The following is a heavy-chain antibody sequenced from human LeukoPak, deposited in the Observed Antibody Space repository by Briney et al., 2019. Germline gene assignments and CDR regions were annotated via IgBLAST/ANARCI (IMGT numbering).Heavy chain of an antibody. CDR1: GGSFSGYY. J-gene: IGHJ6*02. Sequence: SETLSHTCAVYGGSFSGYYWSWIRQPPGKGLEWIGEINHSGSTNYNPSLKSRVTISVDTSKNQFSLKLSSVTAADTAVYYCARGRGSSSWYRNYYYGMDVWGQGTTVTVSS. D-gene: IGHD6-13*01. CDR3: ARGRGSSSWYRNYYYGMDV. CDR2: INHSGST. V-gene: IGHV4-34*01.